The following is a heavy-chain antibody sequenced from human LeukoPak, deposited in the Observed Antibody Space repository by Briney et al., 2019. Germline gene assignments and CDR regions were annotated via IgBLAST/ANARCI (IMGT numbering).Heavy chain of an antibody. V-gene: IGHV1-69*02. D-gene: IGHD3-22*01. CDR2: IIPILGIA. CDR1: GGTFSSYT. CDR3: ARSFYYDSSGYHYLDY. J-gene: IGHJ4*02. Sequence: SVKVSCKASGGTFSSYTISWVRQAPGQGLEWMGRIIPILGIANYAQKFQGRVTITADKSTSTAYMELSSLRSEDTAVYYCARSFYYDSSGYHYLDYWGQGTLVTVSS.